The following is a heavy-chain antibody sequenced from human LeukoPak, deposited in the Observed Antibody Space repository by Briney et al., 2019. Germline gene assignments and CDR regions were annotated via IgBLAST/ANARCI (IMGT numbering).Heavy chain of an antibody. D-gene: IGHD3-22*01. J-gene: IGHJ1*01. CDR2: IYYSGST. CDR1: GGSISSYY. V-gene: IGHV4-59*12. Sequence: SETLSLTCTVSGGSISSYYWSWIRQPPGKGLEWIGYIYYSGSTNYNPSLKSRVTISVDTSKNQFSLKLSSVTAADTAVYYCAKDLRYYYDSSGYYEAEYFQHWGQGTLVTVSS. CDR3: AKDLRYYYDSSGYYEAEYFQH.